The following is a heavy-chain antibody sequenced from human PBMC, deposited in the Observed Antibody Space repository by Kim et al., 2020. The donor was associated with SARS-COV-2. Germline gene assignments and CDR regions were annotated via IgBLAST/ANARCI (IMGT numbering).Heavy chain of an antibody. CDR3: TRSHWGELY. CDR2: IHQDGSEH. Sequence: GGSLRLSCAASGFTFNRYYMTWVRQAPGKGLEWIGNIHQDGSEHKFVDSVQDRFTISRDNAKNSVHLQMNSLTVEDTAMYYCTRSHWGELYWGQGRLVTV. J-gene: IGHJ4*02. V-gene: IGHV3-7*01. D-gene: IGHD3-16*01. CDR1: GFTFNRYY.